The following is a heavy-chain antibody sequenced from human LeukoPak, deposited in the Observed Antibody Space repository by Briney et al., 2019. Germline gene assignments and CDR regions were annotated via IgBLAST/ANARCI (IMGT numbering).Heavy chain of an antibody. CDR1: GFTFSSYW. CDR2: INSDGSST. CDR3: ARESGRYFDWHSNDY. D-gene: IGHD3-9*01. Sequence: GGSLRLSCAASGFTFSSYWMHWVRQAPGKGLVWVSRINSDGSSTSYADSVKGRSTISRDNAKNTLYLQMNSLRAEDTAVYYCARESGRYFDWHSNDYWGQGTLVTVSS. J-gene: IGHJ4*02. V-gene: IGHV3-74*01.